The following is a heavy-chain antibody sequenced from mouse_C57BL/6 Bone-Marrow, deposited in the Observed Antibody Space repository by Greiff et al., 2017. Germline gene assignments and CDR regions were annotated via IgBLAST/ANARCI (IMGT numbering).Heavy chain of an antibody. D-gene: IGHD2-3*01. J-gene: IGHJ3*01. CDR1: GYAFSSSW. CDR3: AGGYYLAY. CDR2: IYPGDGDT. V-gene: IGHV1-82*01. Sequence: VQLQESGPELVKPGASVKISRKASGYAFSSSWMNWVKQRPGKGLEWIGRIYPGDGDTNYNGKFKGKATLTADKSSSTAYMQLSSLTSEDSAVYFCAGGYYLAYWGQGTLVTVSA.